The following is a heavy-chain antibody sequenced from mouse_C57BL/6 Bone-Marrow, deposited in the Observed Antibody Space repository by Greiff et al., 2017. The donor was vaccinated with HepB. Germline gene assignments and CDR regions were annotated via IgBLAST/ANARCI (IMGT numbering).Heavy chain of an antibody. V-gene: IGHV1-75*01. D-gene: IGHD1-1*01. CDR2: IFPGSGST. CDR3: ARWEATVPSMDY. CDR1: GYTFTDYY. J-gene: IGHJ4*01. Sequence: VKLMESGPELVKPGASVKISCKASGYTFTDYYINWVKQRPGQGLEWIGWIFPGSGSTYYNEKFKGKATLTVDKSSSTAYMLLSSLTSEDSAVYFCARWEATVPSMDYWGQGTSVTVSS.